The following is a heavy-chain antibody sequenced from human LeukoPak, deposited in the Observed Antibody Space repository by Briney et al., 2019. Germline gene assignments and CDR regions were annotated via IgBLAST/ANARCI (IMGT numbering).Heavy chain of an antibody. V-gene: IGHV4-39*01. Sequence: SETLSLTCTVSGVSISSSSYYWGWIRQPPGKGLEWIGSIYYSGSTYYNPSLKSRVTISVDTSKNQFSLKLSSVTAADTAVYYCARHVLSGYLNYWYFDLWGRGTLVTVSS. CDR2: IYYSGST. CDR3: ARHVLSGYLNYWYFDL. CDR1: GVSISSSSYY. J-gene: IGHJ2*01. D-gene: IGHD3-3*01.